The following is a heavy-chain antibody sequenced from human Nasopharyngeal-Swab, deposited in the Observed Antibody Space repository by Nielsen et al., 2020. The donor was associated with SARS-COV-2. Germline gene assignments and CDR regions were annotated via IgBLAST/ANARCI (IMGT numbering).Heavy chain of an antibody. CDR3: ARVLDYYDSSGYDTWDVFAL. CDR2: INIDGSRT. CDR1: GFTFTNYW. Sequence: GGSLRLSCAVSGFTFTNYWMHWVRRTPGKGLVWVSRINIDGSRTGYADSVKGRFTISRDNAKNTLFLQMNSLRAEDTAVYYCARVLDYYDSSGYDTWDVFALWGRGTMVTVSS. D-gene: IGHD3-22*01. V-gene: IGHV3-74*01. J-gene: IGHJ3*01.